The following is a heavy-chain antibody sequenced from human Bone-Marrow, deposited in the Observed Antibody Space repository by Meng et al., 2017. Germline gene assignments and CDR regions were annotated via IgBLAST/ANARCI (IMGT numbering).Heavy chain of an antibody. D-gene: IGHD3-3*01. CDR2: IYYSGST. J-gene: IGHJ3*02. V-gene: IGHV4-59*01. CDR3: ARVGGMGTNPLEAFDI. Sequence: SDTLSLTGPVPGGSINNYYWSWIRQSPGKGLEWIGYIYYSGSTNHNPSLKSRITISVETSRNQFSLKIRSVTAADTAVYYCARVGGMGTNPLEAFDIWGQGTMVTVSS. CDR1: GGSINNYY.